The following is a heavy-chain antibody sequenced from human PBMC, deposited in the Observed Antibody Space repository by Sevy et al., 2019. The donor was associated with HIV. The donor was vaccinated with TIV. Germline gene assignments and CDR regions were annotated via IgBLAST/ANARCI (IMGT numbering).Heavy chain of an antibody. CDR3: AKEFYDFWSGYYYFDY. CDR1: GFTFSSYG. J-gene: IGHJ4*02. Sequence: GGSLRLSCAASGFTFSSYGMHWVRQAPGKGLEWVAVISYDGSNKYYAASVKGRFTISRDNSKNTLYLQMNSLRAEDTAVYYCAKEFYDFWSGYYYFDYWGQGTLVTVSS. CDR2: ISYDGSNK. V-gene: IGHV3-30*18. D-gene: IGHD3-3*01.